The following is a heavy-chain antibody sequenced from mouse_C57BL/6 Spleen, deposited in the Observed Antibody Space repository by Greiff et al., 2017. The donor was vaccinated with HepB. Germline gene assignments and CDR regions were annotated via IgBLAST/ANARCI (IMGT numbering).Heavy chain of an antibody. CDR2: IYPGDGDT. V-gene: IGHV1-80*01. CDR1: GYAFSSYW. CDR3: ARGWDWYFDY. Sequence: QVQLKESGAELVKPGASVKISCKASGYAFSSYWMNWVKQRPGKGLEWIGQIYPGDGDTNYNGKFKGKATLTADKSSSTAYMQLSSLTSEDSAVYFCARGWDWYFDYWGQGTTLTVSS. J-gene: IGHJ2*01. D-gene: IGHD4-1*01.